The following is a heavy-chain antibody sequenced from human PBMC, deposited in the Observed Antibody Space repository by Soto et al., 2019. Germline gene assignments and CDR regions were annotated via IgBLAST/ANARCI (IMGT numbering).Heavy chain of an antibody. V-gene: IGHV1-18*01. CDR2: ISTYTGNT. D-gene: IGHD4-17*01. CDR1: GYTFTSNG. CDR3: ARDGYGDYGY. Sequence: QVQLVQSGAEVKKPGTSVKVCCKASGYTFTSNGISWVRQAPGQGLEWMGWISTYTGNTTYAQKLQGRVTMTRDTSTSIAYMELRDLSSDDTAVYYCARDGYGDYGYWGQGSLVTVSS. J-gene: IGHJ1*01.